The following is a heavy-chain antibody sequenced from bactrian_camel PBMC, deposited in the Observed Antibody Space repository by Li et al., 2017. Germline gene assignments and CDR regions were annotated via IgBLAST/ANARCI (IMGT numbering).Heavy chain of an antibody. CDR1: GSIYGDAC. V-gene: IGHV3S1*01. CDR2: IATGSGNT. Sequence: HVQLVESGGGSVQAGGSLRLSCGASGSIYGDACVGWLRQAPGKEREGVARIATGSGNTYYADSVKGRFTISRDNAKNTLYLQMNSLNPEDTAMYYYAADRVCRPIWDEPWQDWGQGTQVTVS. CDR3: AADRVCRPIWDEPWQD. D-gene: IGHD7*01. J-gene: IGHJ4*01.